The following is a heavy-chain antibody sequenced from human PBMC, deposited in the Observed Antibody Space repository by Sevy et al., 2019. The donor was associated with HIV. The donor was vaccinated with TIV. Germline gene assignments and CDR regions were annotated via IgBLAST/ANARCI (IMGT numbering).Heavy chain of an antibody. J-gene: IGHJ4*02. CDR1: GFTFSSYS. D-gene: IGHD6-19*01. Sequence: GGSLRLSCAASGFTFSSYSMSWVRQAPGKGLEWVANVKQDGSEKYYVDSVKGRFTISRDNAKNSLYLQMNSLRAEDTALYYCARDLWGSSGWNYRGQGTLVTVSS. CDR3: ARDLWGSSGWNY. CDR2: VKQDGSEK. V-gene: IGHV3-7*01.